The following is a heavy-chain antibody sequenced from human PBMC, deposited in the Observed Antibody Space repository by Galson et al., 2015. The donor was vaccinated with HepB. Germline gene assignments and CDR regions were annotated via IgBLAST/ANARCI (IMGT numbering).Heavy chain of an antibody. CDR1: GFTFSSYG. CDR3: ARDSVGATGTAFDI. D-gene: IGHD1-26*01. J-gene: IGHJ3*02. CDR2: IWYDGSNK. V-gene: IGHV3-33*01. Sequence: SLRLSCAASGFTFSSYGMHWVRQAPGKGLEWVAVIWYDGSNKYYADSVKGRFTISRDNSKNTLYLQMNSLRAEDTAVYYCARDSVGATGTAFDIWGQGTMVTVSS.